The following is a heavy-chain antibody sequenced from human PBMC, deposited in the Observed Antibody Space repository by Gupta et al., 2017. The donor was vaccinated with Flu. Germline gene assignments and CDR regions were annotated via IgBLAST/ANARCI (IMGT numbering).Heavy chain of an antibody. D-gene: IGHD6-13*01. CDR2: VGAGGDRT. CDR1: GLTFSDYA. CDR3: AKDRSGNPAIDY. V-gene: IGHV3-23*01. Sequence: EVQLLESGGGVVQPGESLRPSCVVSGLTFSDYAMNWVRQAPGKGLEWLSTVGAGGDRTYYADSVMGRFTISRDNSKNTIYLQMNSLTSDDTAVYYCAKDRSGNPAIDYWGQGALVTVSA. J-gene: IGHJ4*02.